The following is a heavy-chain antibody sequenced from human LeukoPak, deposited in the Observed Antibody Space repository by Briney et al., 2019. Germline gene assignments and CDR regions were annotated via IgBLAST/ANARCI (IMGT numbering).Heavy chain of an antibody. J-gene: IGHJ4*02. Sequence: ASVTVSCKATGYTFTSYGISWGRQAPEHALKWMEWISAYNGNTNYAQKLQGRVTMTTDTSKSTAYMELRSLRSDDTAVYYCARDKFNAPRTYDSSGYYYTSYYFDYWGQGTLVTVSS. V-gene: IGHV1-18*01. CDR1: GYTFTSYG. CDR2: ISAYNGNT. CDR3: ARDKFNAPRTYDSSGYYYTSYYFDY. D-gene: IGHD3-22*01.